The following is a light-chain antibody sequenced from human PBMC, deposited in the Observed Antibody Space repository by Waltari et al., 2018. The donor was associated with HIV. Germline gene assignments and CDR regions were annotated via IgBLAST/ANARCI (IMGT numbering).Light chain of an antibody. CDR1: ELGDKY. V-gene: IGLV3-1*01. Sequence: SYEVTQPPSVAVSPGQTATITWSGYELGDKYTCWYQHKPGQSPLLVIYQDHKRPSGIPERFSGSSSGHTATLTISGSLPMDEADYYCQAWGSTTSGVFGRGTKLTVL. CDR3: QAWGSTTSGV. CDR2: QDH. J-gene: IGLJ2*01.